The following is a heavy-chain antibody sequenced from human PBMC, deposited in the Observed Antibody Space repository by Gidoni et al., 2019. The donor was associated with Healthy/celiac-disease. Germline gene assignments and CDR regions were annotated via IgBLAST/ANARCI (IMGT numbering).Heavy chain of an antibody. CDR1: GYSFTSYW. J-gene: IGHJ6*02. CDR3: ARLETTVTIYYYYGMDV. V-gene: IGHV5-10-1*01. CDR2: IDPSDSYT. Sequence: SGYSFTSYWTSWVRQMPGKGLEWMGRIDPSDSYTNYSPFFQGHVTISADKSISTAYLQWNSLKASDAAMYYCARLETTVTIYYYYGMDVWGQGTTVTVSS. D-gene: IGHD4-17*01.